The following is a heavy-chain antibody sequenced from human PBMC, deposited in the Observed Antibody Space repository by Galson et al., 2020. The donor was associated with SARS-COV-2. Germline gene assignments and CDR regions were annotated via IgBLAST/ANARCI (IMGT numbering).Heavy chain of an antibody. D-gene: IGHD2-15*01. CDR1: GFTFSGYW. CDR2: ISIDGSRT. J-gene: IGHJ5*02. CDR3: AREGGGWFDP. V-gene: IGHV3-74*01. Sequence: GESLKISCAASGFTFSGYWMHWVRQAPGKGLEWVSRISIDGSRTSHADSVKGRFTISRDNAKNTLYLQMNSLRAEDTAVYYCAREGGGWFDPWGQGTLVTVSS.